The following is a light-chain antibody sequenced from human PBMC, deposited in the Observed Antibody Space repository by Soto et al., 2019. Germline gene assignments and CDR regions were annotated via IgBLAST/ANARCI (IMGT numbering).Light chain of an antibody. CDR3: QHYNSYPIT. CDR2: KAS. CDR1: QSVSRW. V-gene: IGKV1-5*03. J-gene: IGKJ5*01. Sequence: DIQMTQSPSTLSASVGDRVTITCRASQSVSRWLAWYKQKPGKAPKLLIYKASTLKSGVPSRFSGSGSGTEFTLTISSLQPDDFATYYCQHYNSYPITFGQGTRLEI.